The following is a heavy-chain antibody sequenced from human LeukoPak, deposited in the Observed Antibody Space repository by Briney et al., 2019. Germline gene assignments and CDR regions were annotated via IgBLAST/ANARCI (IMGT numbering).Heavy chain of an antibody. D-gene: IGHD6-25*01. CDR1: GGSIRSFNYY. Sequence: SETLSLTCTVSGGSIRSFNYYWGWIRQPPGKGLEWIGSIYYSGNTYYNPSLKSRVTISVDTSKNQFSLKLSSVTATDTAVYYCWVKAAAGTTWFDPWGQGTLVTVSS. CDR3: WVKAAAGTTWFDP. J-gene: IGHJ5*02. V-gene: IGHV4-39*01. CDR2: IYYSGNT.